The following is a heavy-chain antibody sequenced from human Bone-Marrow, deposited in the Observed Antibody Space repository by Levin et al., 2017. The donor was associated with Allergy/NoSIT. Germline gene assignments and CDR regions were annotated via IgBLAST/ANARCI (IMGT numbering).Heavy chain of an antibody. Sequence: SQTLSLTCSVSGGSISSTALSWAWIRQPPGKGLEWIGTIFSSGDLYYNPSLKSRLTISIDTSANHFSLDLRSVTAADTAVYYCARLTSATSRFDLWGQGFLVTVSS. V-gene: IGHV4-39*02. CDR1: GGSISSTALS. D-gene: IGHD2/OR15-2a*01. CDR2: IFSSGDL. CDR3: ARLTSATSRFDL. J-gene: IGHJ4*02.